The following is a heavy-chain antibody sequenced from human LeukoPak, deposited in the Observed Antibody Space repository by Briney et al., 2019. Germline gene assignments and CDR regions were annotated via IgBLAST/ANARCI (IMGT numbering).Heavy chain of an antibody. D-gene: IGHD3-9*01. Sequence: GGSLRLSCAASGFTFSSYSMNWVRQAPGKGLEWVSSISSSSSYIYYADSVKGRFTISRDNAKNSLYLQMNSLRAEDTAVYYCAREYDIISHVGYGMDVWGQGTTVTVSS. J-gene: IGHJ6*02. V-gene: IGHV3-21*01. CDR3: AREYDIISHVGYGMDV. CDR1: GFTFSSYS. CDR2: ISSSSSYI.